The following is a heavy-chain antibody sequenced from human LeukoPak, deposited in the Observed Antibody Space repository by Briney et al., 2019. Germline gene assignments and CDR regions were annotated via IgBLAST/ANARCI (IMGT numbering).Heavy chain of an antibody. J-gene: IGHJ6*02. CDR2: IIPIFGTA. CDR1: GGTFSSYA. CDR3: ARHSIAVAGTDYYYYYGMDV. V-gene: IGHV1-69*13. Sequence: SVKVSCKASGGTFSSYANSWVRQAPGQGLEWMGGIIPIFGTANYAQKFQGRVTITADESTSTAYMELSSLRSEDTAVYYCARHSIAVAGTDYYYYYGMDVWGQGTTVTVSS. D-gene: IGHD6-19*01.